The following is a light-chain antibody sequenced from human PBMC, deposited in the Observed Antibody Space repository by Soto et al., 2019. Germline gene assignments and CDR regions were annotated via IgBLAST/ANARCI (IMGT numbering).Light chain of an antibody. CDR2: SND. V-gene: IGLV1-44*01. J-gene: IGLJ1*01. CDR1: RPNIGSNT. CDR3: GSWDSSLSAYV. Sequence: QSVLTQPPSASGTPGQRVTMSCSGSRPNIGSNTVNWYQQFPGTTPKVLIHSNDQRPSGVPDRFSGSKSGTSASLAISGLQSEDEADYYCGSWDSSLSAYVFGTGTKVTVL.